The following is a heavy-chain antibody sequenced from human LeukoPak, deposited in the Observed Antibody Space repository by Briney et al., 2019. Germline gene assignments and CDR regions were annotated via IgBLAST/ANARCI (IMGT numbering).Heavy chain of an antibody. Sequence: ASVTVSFTASGYTFTNYGISWLRQAHGQGLEWMGWISAYNGDTKYAQNLQGRVTMTTDTSTSTAYMELRSLRSDDTAVYYCARDNPYYYLYWGQGTLVTVSS. CDR3: ARDNPYYYLY. V-gene: IGHV1-18*01. D-gene: IGHD3-22*01. J-gene: IGHJ4*02. CDR2: ISAYNGDT. CDR1: GYTFTNYG.